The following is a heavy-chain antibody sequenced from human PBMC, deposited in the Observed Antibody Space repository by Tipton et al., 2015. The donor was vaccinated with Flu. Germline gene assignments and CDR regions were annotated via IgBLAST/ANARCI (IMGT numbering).Heavy chain of an antibody. D-gene: IGHD4-23*01. V-gene: IGHV4-59*12. CDR1: GGSISSYY. CDR2: FYYGETT. Sequence: TLSLTCTVSGGSISSYYWSWIRQPPGKGLEWIGYFYYGETTKYNPSLKSRVTISVDTSKNQFSLNLTSVTAADTAVYYCARESTTVVTRSLDYWGQGTLVTVSS. CDR3: ARESTTVVTRSLDY. J-gene: IGHJ4*02.